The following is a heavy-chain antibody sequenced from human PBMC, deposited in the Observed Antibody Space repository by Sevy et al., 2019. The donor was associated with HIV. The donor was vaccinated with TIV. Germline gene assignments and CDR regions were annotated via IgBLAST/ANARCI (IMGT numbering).Heavy chain of an antibody. CDR2: INPSDGST. V-gene: IGHV1-46*03. D-gene: IGHD3-3*01. CDR1: GYSFTSYF. Sequence: ASVKVSCKASGYSFTSYFVHWVRQAPGQGLEWMGLINPSDGSTTYAQKFLGRVTMTRDTSTSTVDMELNSLRAEDTAVYYCATGIITFFGAPDTTTDYWGQGSLVTVSS. CDR3: ATGIITFFGAPDTTTDY. J-gene: IGHJ4*02.